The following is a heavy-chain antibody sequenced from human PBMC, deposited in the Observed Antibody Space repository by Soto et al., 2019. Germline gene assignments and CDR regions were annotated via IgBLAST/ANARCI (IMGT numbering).Heavy chain of an antibody. Sequence: SETLSLTCTVSGGPIRSSSHYWGWIRQSPGTGLEWIGSIDESGDSYYNPSLKSRVTIFVDTSKNQFSLKLISVTGADSAIYYCAREGGYVDYWGQGTLVTSPQ. J-gene: IGHJ4*02. CDR2: IDESGDS. CDR1: GGPIRSSSHY. CDR3: AREGGYVDY. V-gene: IGHV4-39*02. D-gene: IGHD1-1*01.